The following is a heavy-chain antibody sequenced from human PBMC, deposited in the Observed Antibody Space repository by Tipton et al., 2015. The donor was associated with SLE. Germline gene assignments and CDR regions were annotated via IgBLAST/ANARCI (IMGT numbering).Heavy chain of an antibody. Sequence: TLSLTCTVSGGSISSGSYYWSWIRQPAGKGLEWIGYIYTSGSTNYNPSLKSRVTISVDTSKNQFSLKLSSVTAADTAVYYCASLESSIVVVVVATGGAFDIWGQGTMVTVSS. CDR2: IYTSGST. CDR1: GGSISSGSYY. CDR3: ASLESSIVVVVVATGGAFDI. D-gene: IGHD2-15*01. J-gene: IGHJ3*02. V-gene: IGHV4-61*09.